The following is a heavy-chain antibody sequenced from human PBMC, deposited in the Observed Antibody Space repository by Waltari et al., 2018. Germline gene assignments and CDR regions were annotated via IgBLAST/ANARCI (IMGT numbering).Heavy chain of an antibody. CDR1: GGSISSYY. V-gene: IGHV4-4*07. CDR2: IYTSGST. J-gene: IGHJ5*02. Sequence: QVQLQESGPGLVKPSETLSLTCTVSGGSISSYYWSWIRQPAGTGLEWIGRIYTSGSTNYNPSLKSRVTMSVDTSKNQCSLKLSSVTAADTAVYYCARDQEYYYGSGSYYQDWFDPWGQGTLVTVSS. D-gene: IGHD3-10*01. CDR3: ARDQEYYYGSGSYYQDWFDP.